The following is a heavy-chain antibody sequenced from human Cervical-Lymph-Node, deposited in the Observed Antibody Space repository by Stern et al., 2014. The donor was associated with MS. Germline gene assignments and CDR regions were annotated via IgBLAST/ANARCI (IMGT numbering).Heavy chain of an antibody. D-gene: IGHD4-23*01. CDR2: IVPVLDKA. V-gene: IGHV1-69*01. CDR3: AQEHYGGNFYY. Sequence: QVQLVQSGAEVKKPGSSVKVSCKVSGDTFSRNAISWVRQAPGQGLEWMGAIVPVLDKANYAQQFHGRVTITADESTSTAYMELRSLRSQDTAVYYCAQEHYGGNFYYWGQGTLVTVSA. J-gene: IGHJ4*02. CDR1: GDTFSRNA.